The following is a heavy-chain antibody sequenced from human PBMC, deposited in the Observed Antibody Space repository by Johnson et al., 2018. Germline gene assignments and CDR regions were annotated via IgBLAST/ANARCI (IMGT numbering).Heavy chain of an antibody. CDR3: ATLLQFYGGYIFDI. CDR2: ISGSGGST. V-gene: IGHV3-23*04. Sequence: VQLVQSGGGLIQPGGSLRLSCTASGFTVSTNYISWVRQAPGKGLAWVSAISGSGGSTYYADSVKGRFTISRDNSKNTLYLQMNSLRAEDTAVYYCATLLQFYGGYIFDIWGQGTMVTVSS. CDR1: GFTVSTNY. D-gene: IGHD4-17*01. J-gene: IGHJ3*02.